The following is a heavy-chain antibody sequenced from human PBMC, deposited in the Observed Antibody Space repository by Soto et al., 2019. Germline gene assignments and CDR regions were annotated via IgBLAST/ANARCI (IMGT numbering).Heavy chain of an antibody. CDR2: LIPNFGTA. CDR1: GGTFSSSA. D-gene: IGHD1-26*01. V-gene: IGHV1-69*19. CDR3: ARDQGADIVGGGWFDP. J-gene: IGHJ5*02. Sequence: QVQMVQSGAEVKKPGSSVKVSCKASGGTFSSSAISWVRQAPGQGLEWMGGLIPNFGTANYAQKFQGRVTITAAESTSTAYMELSSLRSEDTAVYYCARDQGADIVGGGWFDPWGQGTLVTVSS.